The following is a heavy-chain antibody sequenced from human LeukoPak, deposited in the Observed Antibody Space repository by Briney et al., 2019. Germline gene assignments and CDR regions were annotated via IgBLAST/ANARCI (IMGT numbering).Heavy chain of an antibody. Sequence: SETLSLTCTVSGGSISGYYWSWIRQPPGKGLEWIGYFYLSGSPQYSPSLKSRVTISVDMSKNQFSLKVRSVTAADTAVYYCARRLGYCSGGSCEPEDAFDIWGQGTMVTVSS. J-gene: IGHJ3*02. D-gene: IGHD2-15*01. CDR3: ARRLGYCSGGSCEPEDAFDI. CDR1: GGSISGYY. V-gene: IGHV4-59*08. CDR2: FYLSGSP.